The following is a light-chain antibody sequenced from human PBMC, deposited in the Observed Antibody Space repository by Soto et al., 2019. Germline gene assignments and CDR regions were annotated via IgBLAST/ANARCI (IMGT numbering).Light chain of an antibody. V-gene: IGKV3D-20*02. J-gene: IGKJ1*01. CDR2: RAS. CDR1: QSVSSNY. CDR3: QQRSNWPPT. Sequence: EIVLTQSPGTLSLSPGERATLSCRASQSVSSNYLAWYQQKPGQAPKVLIYRASIRATGIPDRFTGSGSGTDFTLTISRLEPEDFAVYYCQQRSNWPPTFGQGTKVDIK.